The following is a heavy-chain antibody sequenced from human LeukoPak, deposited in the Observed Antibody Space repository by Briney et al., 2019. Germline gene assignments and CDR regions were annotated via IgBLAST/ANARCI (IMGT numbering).Heavy chain of an antibody. Sequence: PGGSLRLSCAASGFTFSSYSMNWVRQAPGKGLEWVSSISSSSSYIYYADSVKGRFTISRDNAKNSLYLQMNSLRAEDTAVYYCARDSLMVRGVITRWGQGTLVTVSS. J-gene: IGHJ4*02. V-gene: IGHV3-21*01. D-gene: IGHD3-10*01. CDR1: GFTFSSYS. CDR3: ARDSLMVRGVITR. CDR2: ISSSSSYI.